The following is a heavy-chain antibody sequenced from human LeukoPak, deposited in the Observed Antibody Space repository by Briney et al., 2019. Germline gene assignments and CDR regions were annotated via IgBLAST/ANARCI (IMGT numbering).Heavy chain of an antibody. Sequence: PGGSLRLSCAVSGFTFSSYAMIWVRQAPGKGLEWVSARRGSGESTYDADFVKGRFTISRDNSKNTVYLQMNSLRAERTAVFHFARQLGYCSTGNCYFDYWGQGTLVTVSS. D-gene: IGHD2-15*01. J-gene: IGHJ4*02. CDR2: RRGSGEST. CDR1: GFTFSSYA. V-gene: IGHV3-23*01. CDR3: ARQLGYCSTGNCYFDY.